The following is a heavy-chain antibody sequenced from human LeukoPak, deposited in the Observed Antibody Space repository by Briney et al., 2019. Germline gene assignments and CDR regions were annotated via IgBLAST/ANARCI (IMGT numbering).Heavy chain of an antibody. Sequence: SETLSLTCTVSDGSINGYHWSWIRQPPGKRPEWIGYISYSGNTNYNPSLKSRVTMSVDTSKNQFSLKLTSVTAADTAVYFCAREKRTTVTTEGPLDYWGQGTLVTIS. V-gene: IGHV4-59*01. CDR3: AREKRTTVTTEGPLDY. CDR1: DGSINGYH. D-gene: IGHD4-17*01. J-gene: IGHJ4*02. CDR2: ISYSGNT.